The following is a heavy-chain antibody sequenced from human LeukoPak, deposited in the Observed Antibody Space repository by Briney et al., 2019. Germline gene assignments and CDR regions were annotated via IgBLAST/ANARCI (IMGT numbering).Heavy chain of an antibody. D-gene: IGHD6-19*01. CDR3: ARGVAVAGTLDY. Sequence: SETLSLTCAVYGGSFSGYYWSWIRQPPGKGPEWIGEISHSGSTNYNPSLKSRVTISVDTSKNQFSLKLSSVTAADTAVYYCARGVAVAGTLDYWGQGTLVTVPS. V-gene: IGHV4-34*01. CDR2: ISHSGST. CDR1: GGSFSGYY. J-gene: IGHJ4*02.